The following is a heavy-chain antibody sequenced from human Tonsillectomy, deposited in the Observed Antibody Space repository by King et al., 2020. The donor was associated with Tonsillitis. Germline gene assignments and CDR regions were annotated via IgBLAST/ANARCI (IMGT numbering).Heavy chain of an antibody. J-gene: IGHJ4*02. Sequence: VQLVESGGGLVKPGGSLRLSCAASGFTFSRYSMNWVRQAPGKGLEWVSSISSSSSYIFYADSVKGRFTISRDNDKNSLYLQMNSLRAEDTAVYYCAREGGDYGDYFDYWGQGTLVTVSS. D-gene: IGHD4-17*01. CDR2: ISSSSSYI. CDR3: AREGGDYGDYFDY. CDR1: GFTFSRYS. V-gene: IGHV3-21*01.